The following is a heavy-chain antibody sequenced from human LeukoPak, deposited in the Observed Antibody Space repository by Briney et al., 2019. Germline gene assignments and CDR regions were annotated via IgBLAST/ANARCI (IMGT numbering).Heavy chain of an antibody. CDR1: GGSISSGAFY. J-gene: IGHJ4*02. D-gene: IGHD3-16*01. CDR3: AASSGVTLGRF. Sequence: PSETLSLTCTVSGGSISSGAFYNNWIRQRPGKGLEWIGYIYYTGITSYNPSLKSRATMSVDTSLNQVSLKLTSLTAADTAMYYCAASSGVTLGRFWGQGTLVTVSS. CDR2: IYYTGIT. V-gene: IGHV4-31*03.